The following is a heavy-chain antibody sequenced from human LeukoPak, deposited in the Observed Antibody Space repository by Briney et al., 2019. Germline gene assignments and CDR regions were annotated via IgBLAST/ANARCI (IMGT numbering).Heavy chain of an antibody. Sequence: GGSLRLSCAASGFTFSSYWMSWVRQAPGKGLEWVANIKQDGSEKYYVDSVKGRFTISRDNAKNSLYLQMNSLRAEDTAVYYCAKLRGAQGTGYFDYWGQETLVTVSS. CDR1: GFTFSSYW. CDR2: IKQDGSEK. J-gene: IGHJ4*02. D-gene: IGHD4-23*01. V-gene: IGHV3-7*01. CDR3: AKLRGAQGTGYFDY.